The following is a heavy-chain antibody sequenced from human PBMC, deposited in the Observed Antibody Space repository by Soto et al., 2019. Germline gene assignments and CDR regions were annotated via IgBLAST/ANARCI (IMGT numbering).Heavy chain of an antibody. J-gene: IGHJ4*02. Sequence: EVQLVESGGGLVKPGGSLRLSCAASGFTFSNAWMSWVRQAPGKGLEWVGRIKSKTDGGTTDYAAPVKGRFTISRDDSKNPLYLQMNSLKTEDTAVYYCTTDSASSWYSSDYWGQGTLVTVSS. V-gene: IGHV3-15*01. CDR2: IKSKTDGGTT. CDR1: GFTFSNAW. D-gene: IGHD6-13*01. CDR3: TTDSASSWYSSDY.